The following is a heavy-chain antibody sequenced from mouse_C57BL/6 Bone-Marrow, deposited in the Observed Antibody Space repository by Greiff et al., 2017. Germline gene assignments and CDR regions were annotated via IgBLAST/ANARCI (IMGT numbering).Heavy chain of an antibody. Sequence: EVKLEESGAGLVKPGWSLKLSCAASGFTFSSYGMSWVRQTPEKGLEWVSYIRSCGDDIYYEHTVKGRFPISRDNARNTLYLQMSSMKAEDTAMYYCTREPAEVRLDYWGQGTSLTVSS. J-gene: IGHJ2*02. V-gene: IGHV5-9-1*02. D-gene: IGHD3-2*02. CDR1: GFTFSSYG. CDR3: TREPAEVRLDY. CDR2: IRSCGDDI.